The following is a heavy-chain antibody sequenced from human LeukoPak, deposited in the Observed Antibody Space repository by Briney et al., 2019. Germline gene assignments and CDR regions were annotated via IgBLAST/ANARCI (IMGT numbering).Heavy chain of an antibody. J-gene: IGHJ3*02. CDR2: IYYSGST. CDR1: GGSISSYY. Sequence: SETLYLTCTVSGGSISSYYWSWIRQPPGKGLEWIGYIYYSGSTNYNPSLKSRVTISVDTSKNQFSLKLSSVAAADTAVYYCARDTSDGAFDIWGQGTMVTVSS. V-gene: IGHV4-59*01. D-gene: IGHD5-24*01. CDR3: ARDTSDGAFDI.